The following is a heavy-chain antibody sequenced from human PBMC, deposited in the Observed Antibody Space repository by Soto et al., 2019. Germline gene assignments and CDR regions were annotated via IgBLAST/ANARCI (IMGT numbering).Heavy chain of an antibody. Sequence: PSETLSLTCTVSGGSISSSSYYWVWIRQPPGKGLEWIGSIYYSGSTYYNPSLKSRVTISVDTSKNQFSLKLSSVTAADTAVYYCARHSWQQLPSDWFDHWGQGTLVTVSS. D-gene: IGHD6-13*01. CDR3: ARHSWQQLPSDWFDH. J-gene: IGHJ5*02. CDR1: GGSISSSSYY. V-gene: IGHV4-39*01. CDR2: IYYSGST.